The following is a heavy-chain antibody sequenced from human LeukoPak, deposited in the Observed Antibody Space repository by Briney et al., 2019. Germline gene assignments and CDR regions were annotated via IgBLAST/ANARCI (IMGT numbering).Heavy chain of an antibody. V-gene: IGHV3-48*02. CDR1: GFTFSSYS. J-gene: IGHJ3*02. CDR2: ISSSSSTI. Sequence: PGGSLRLSCAASGFTFSSYSMNWVRQAPGKGLEWVSYISSSSSTIYYADSVKGRFTISRGNAKNSLYLQMNSLRDEDTAVYYCARSMVRGGYAFDIWGQGTMVTVSS. D-gene: IGHD3-10*01. CDR3: ARSMVRGGYAFDI.